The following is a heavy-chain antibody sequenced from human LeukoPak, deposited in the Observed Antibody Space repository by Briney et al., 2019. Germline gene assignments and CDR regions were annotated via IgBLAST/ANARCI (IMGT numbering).Heavy chain of an antibody. J-gene: IGHJ4*02. CDR2: VHPSEGT. CDR1: GGSVSHSNW. Sequence: SETLSLTCAVSGGSVSHSNWWTWVRQSPGKGLEWIGEVHPSEGTNYNPSLKSRVTISLDKSKNQFSLELNSVTAADTAIYYCATYYDRSGYKPDYWGQGTLVTVSS. D-gene: IGHD3-22*01. V-gene: IGHV4-4*02. CDR3: ATYYDRSGYKPDY.